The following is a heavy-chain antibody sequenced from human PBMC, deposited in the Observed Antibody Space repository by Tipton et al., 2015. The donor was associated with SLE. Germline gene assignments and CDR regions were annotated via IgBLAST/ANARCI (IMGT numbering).Heavy chain of an antibody. CDR1: GGSFGTYY. V-gene: IGHV4-34*01. CDR2: INHSGST. J-gene: IGHJ2*01. Sequence: LRLSCAVYGGSFGTYYWSWIRQPPGKGLEWIGEINHSGSTNYNPSLKSRVTISVDTSKNQFSLKLSSVTAADTAVYYCARDSYDYVWGSYRSRYFDLWGRGTLVTVSS. D-gene: IGHD3-16*02. CDR3: ARDSYDYVWGSYRSRYFDL.